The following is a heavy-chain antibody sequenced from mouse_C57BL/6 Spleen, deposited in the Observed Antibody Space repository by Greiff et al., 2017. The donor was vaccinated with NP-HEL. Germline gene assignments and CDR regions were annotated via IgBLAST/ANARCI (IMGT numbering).Heavy chain of an antibody. J-gene: IGHJ1*03. CDR1: GYAFSSSW. CDR2: IYPGDGDT. V-gene: IGHV1-82*01. D-gene: IGHD1-1*01. CDR3: AGYYGSTYWYFDV. Sequence: VMLVESGPELVKPGASVKISCKASGYAFSSSWMNWVKQRPGKGLEWIGRIYPGDGDTNYNGKFKGKATLTADKSSSTAYMQLSSLTSEDSAVYFCAGYYGSTYWYFDVWGTGTTVTVSS.